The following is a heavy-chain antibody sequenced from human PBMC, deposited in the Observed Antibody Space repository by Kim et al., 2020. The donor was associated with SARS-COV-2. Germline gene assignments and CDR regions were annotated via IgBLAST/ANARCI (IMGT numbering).Heavy chain of an antibody. J-gene: IGHJ3*02. Sequence: GGSLRLSCAASGFTFSSSPPPPPPPPPGKGLAWVANIKQDGSEKYYVDSVKGRFTISRDNAKNSLYLQMNSLRAEDTAVYYCAKVLGLWTNGARAFDIWGQGTMVTVSS. CDR1: GFTFSSSP. D-gene: IGHD2-8*01. CDR2: IKQDGSEK. CDR3: AKVLGLWTNGARAFDI. V-gene: IGHV3-7*01.